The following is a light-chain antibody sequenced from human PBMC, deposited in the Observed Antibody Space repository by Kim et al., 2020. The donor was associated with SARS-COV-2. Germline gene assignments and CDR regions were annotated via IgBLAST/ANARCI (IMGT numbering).Light chain of an antibody. Sequence: EIVLTQSPGTLSLAPGERATLSCRASQSIKTKYLAWYQQKSGQAPRLLIYGVSTRSTGIPDRFSGSGSGTDFTLTISRLEAEDFAMYDSQHYGGSYIFGKGTKLEI. CDR3: QHYGGSYI. CDR1: QSIKTKY. V-gene: IGKV3-20*01. CDR2: GVS. J-gene: IGKJ2*01.